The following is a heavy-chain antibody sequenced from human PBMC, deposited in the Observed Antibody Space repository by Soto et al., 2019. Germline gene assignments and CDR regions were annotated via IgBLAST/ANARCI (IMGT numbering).Heavy chain of an antibody. CDR1: AGSMRNYY. D-gene: IGHD2-15*01. CDR3: SRDVSCSGGSCYPNDWFAP. J-gene: IGHJ5*02. CDR2: VDDSGTT. Sequence: QVQLQQSGPGLVKPSETLSLTCSVSAGSMRNYYWSWIRQPPGKGLEWIGNVDDSGTTKYNPSLRSRVIISVDTSANQFALKLSSVMAADTAVDYCSRDVSCSGGSCYPNDWFAPVGQGTLVTVSS. V-gene: IGHV4-59*01.